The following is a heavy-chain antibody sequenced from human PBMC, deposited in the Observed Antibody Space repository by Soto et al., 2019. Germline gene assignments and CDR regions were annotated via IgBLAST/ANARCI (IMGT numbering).Heavy chain of an antibody. CDR1: GGSISSGGYY. CDR3: ARDARKYSSSSYYGMDV. CDR2: IYYSGST. D-gene: IGHD6-6*01. Sequence: QVQLQESGPGLVKPSQTLSLTCTVSGGSISSGGYYWSWIRQHPGKGLEWIGYIYYSGSTYYNPSLKSRVTISVDTSKNQFSLKLSSVTAADTAVYYCARDARKYSSSSYYGMDVWGQGTTVTVSS. J-gene: IGHJ6*02. V-gene: IGHV4-31*03.